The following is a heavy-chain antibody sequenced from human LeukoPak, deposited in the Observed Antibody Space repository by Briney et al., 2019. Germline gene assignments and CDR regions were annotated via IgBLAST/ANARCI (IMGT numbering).Heavy chain of an antibody. J-gene: IGHJ3*02. CDR1: GFSFSGSA. CDR2: IRSKANGYTT. V-gene: IGHV3-73*01. CDR3: TRLGGGDAFDI. Sequence: GGSLRLSCAASGFSFSGSALHWVRQAPGKGLEWVGRIRSKANGYTTAYGVSMKGRFTISRDDSKRTAYVQMNSLKIEDTAVYYCTRLGGGDAFDIWGPGTMVTVSS.